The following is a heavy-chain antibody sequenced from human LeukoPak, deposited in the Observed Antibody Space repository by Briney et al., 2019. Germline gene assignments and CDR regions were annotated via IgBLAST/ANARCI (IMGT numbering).Heavy chain of an antibody. CDR3: ARVSFAVVPAAIRWFDP. D-gene: IGHD2-2*02. CDR2: INPNSGDT. J-gene: IGHJ5*02. Sequence: GASVKVSCKASGYTFTDYYMHWVRQAPGQGLEWMGRINPNSGDTNYAQKLQGRVTMTTDTSTSTAYMELRSLRSDDTAVYYCARVSFAVVPAAIRWFDPWGQGTLVTVSS. CDR1: GYTFTDYY. V-gene: IGHV1-2*06.